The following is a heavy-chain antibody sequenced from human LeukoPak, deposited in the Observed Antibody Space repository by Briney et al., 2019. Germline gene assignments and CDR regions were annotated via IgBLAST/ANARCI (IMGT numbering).Heavy chain of an antibody. CDR1: GFTFSNYG. J-gene: IGHJ4*02. CDR2: IWYDGSNK. CDR3: ARAGYCSGGSCYGLDY. Sequence: SGGSLRLSCVASGFTFSNYGMHWVRRAPGKGLEWVAVIWYDGSNKYYGDSVKGRFTISRDNSKNTLYLQMNSLRAEDTAVYYCARAGYCSGGSCYGLDYWGQGTLVTVSS. V-gene: IGHV3-33*01. D-gene: IGHD2-15*01.